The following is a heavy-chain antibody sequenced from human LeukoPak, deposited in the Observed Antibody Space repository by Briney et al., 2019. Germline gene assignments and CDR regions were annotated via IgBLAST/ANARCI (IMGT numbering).Heavy chain of an antibody. V-gene: IGHV3-53*01. CDR3: ARTYSSSWYPLPKNWFDP. CDR1: GFTVSGNH. J-gene: IGHJ5*02. CDR2: IHSGDST. D-gene: IGHD6-13*01. Sequence: PGGSLRLSCAASGFTVSGNHMSWVRQAPGKGLEWVSVIHSGDSTHYADSVKGRFTISRDNSKNTLYLQMNSLRAEDTAMYYCARTYSSSWYPLPKNWFDPWGQGTLVTVSS.